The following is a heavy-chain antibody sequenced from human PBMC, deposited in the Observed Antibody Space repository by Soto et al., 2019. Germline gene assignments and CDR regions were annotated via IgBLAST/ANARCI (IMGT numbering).Heavy chain of an antibody. CDR3: ARGGAPIFGVVKTYYYYYYGMDV. CDR2: IIPIFGTA. V-gene: IGHV1-69*13. CDR1: GGTFSSYA. Sequence: GASVKVSCKASGGTFSSYAISWVRQAPGQGLEWMGGIIPIFGTANYAQKFQGRVTITADESTSTAYMELSSLRSEDTAVYYCARGGAPIFGVVKTYYYYYYGMDVWGQGTTVTVSS. D-gene: IGHD3-3*01. J-gene: IGHJ6*02.